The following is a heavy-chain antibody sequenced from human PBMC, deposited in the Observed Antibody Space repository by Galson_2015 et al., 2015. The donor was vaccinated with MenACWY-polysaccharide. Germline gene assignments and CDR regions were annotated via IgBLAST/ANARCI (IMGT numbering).Heavy chain of an antibody. V-gene: IGHV4-31*03. Sequence: LSLTCTVSGGSISSGGYYWNWIRQYPGKDLEWIGYIYNSGSTYYNPSLKSRVTISVGTSKNQFFLKLSSVIDADTAVYYCARAPRGYCSGKSCFGWFDPWSQGTLVTVSS. CDR3: ARAPRGYCSGKSCFGWFDP. J-gene: IGHJ5*02. CDR1: GGSISSGGYY. D-gene: IGHD2-15*01. CDR2: IYNSGST.